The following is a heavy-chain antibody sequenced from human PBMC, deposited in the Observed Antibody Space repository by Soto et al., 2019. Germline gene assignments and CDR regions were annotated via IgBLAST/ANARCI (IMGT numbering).Heavy chain of an antibody. D-gene: IGHD2-15*01. V-gene: IGHV3-21*01. J-gene: IGHJ6*02. Sequence: EVQLVESGGGLVKPGGSLRLSCAASGFTFSSYSMNWVRQAPGKGLEWVSYISSSSSYIYYADSVKGRFTISRDNAKNSRDLQMNSLRAEDTAVYYCARLVVVAATGYYYGMDVWGQGTTVTVSS. CDR3: ARLVVVAATGYYYGMDV. CDR1: GFTFSSYS. CDR2: ISSSSSYI.